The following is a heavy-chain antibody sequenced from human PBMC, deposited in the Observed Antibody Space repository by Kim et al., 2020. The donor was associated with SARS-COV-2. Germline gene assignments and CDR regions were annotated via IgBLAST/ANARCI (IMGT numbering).Heavy chain of an antibody. V-gene: IGHV3-53*01. Sequence: GGSLRLSCAASGFTVSRNYMSWVRQAPGKGLEWVSVIYSGGDTYYADSVNGRFTISRDNSKNTLYLQMNSLRADDTAVYYCAREEVAATGTPHFDYWGQGTLVTVSS. D-gene: IGHD6-13*01. CDR3: AREEVAATGTPHFDY. CDR1: GFTVSRNY. CDR2: IYSGGDT. J-gene: IGHJ4*02.